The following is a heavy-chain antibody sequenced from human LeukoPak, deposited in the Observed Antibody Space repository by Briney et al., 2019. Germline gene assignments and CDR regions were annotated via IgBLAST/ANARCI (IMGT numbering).Heavy chain of an antibody. D-gene: IGHD2-2*01. CDR1: GFSLSTNGMC. V-gene: IGHV2-70*11. J-gene: IGHJ6*02. CDR3: ARMAYCTSTPRIYGVDV. CDR2: IDWDDDK. Sequence: SGPALVEPTQTLTLTCTFSGFSLSTNGMCVSWIRQPPGRALEWLARIDWDDDKYYSTSLKTRLTISKDTSKNQVVLTMTNMDPVDTATYYCARMAYCTSTPRIYGVDVWGQGTTVTVSS.